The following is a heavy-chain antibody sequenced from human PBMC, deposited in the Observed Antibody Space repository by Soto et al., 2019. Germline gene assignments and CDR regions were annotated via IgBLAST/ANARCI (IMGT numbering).Heavy chain of an antibody. D-gene: IGHD1-26*01. J-gene: IGHJ4*02. CDR1: GFSFSTYW. CDR2: IKKDGSEK. Sequence: EVQLVESGGGLVQPGGSLRLSCVPSGFSFSTYWMSWVRQAPGKGLEWVANIKKDGSEKYYVDSVKGRFTISRDNAKNSLFLQMNSLRAEDTAVYYCARDPRGPYSGSFFDYWGQGTLVTVSS. V-gene: IGHV3-7*01. CDR3: ARDPRGPYSGSFFDY.